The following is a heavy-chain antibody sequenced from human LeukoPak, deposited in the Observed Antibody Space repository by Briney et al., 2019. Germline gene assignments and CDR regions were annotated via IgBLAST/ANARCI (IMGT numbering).Heavy chain of an antibody. CDR2: IYTSEST. V-gene: IGHV4-61*02. D-gene: IGHD6-25*01. CDR1: GGSISSGSYY. CDR3: ARSSSGWN. Sequence: PSETLSLTCTVSGGSISSGSYYWSWIRQPAGKGLEWIGRIYTSESTNYNPSLESRVTISVDTSKNQLSLKLSSVTAADTAVYYCARSSSGWNWGQGTLVTVSS. J-gene: IGHJ4*02.